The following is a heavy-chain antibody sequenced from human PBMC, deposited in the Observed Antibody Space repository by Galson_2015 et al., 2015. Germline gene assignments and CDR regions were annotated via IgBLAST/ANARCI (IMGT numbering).Heavy chain of an antibody. CDR2: IIPFFDTA. CDR3: ARDMRPHDLLLESDAFDL. Sequence: SVKVSCKASGGTFTDYVITWVRQAPGQGLEWMGNIIPFFDTANYAQKFQGRVTITADASTTTAYMELSKLRSEDTAVYYCARDMRPHDLLLESDAFDLWGQGTMVTVSS. V-gene: IGHV1-69*13. J-gene: IGHJ3*01. CDR1: GGTFTDYV. D-gene: IGHD2-2*01.